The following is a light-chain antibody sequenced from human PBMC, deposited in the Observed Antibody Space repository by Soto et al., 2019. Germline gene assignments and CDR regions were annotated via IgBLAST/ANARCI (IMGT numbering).Light chain of an antibody. Sequence: PGERVTLSCRASQSVSSSYLTWYQQKPGQAPRLLIYGASTRATSIPARFSGSGSGTDFTLTISSLQPEDFAVYYSQQDYNLRGTFGQGTKVDIK. CDR3: QQDYNLRGT. V-gene: IGKV3D-7*01. CDR1: QSVSSSY. CDR2: GAS. J-gene: IGKJ1*01.